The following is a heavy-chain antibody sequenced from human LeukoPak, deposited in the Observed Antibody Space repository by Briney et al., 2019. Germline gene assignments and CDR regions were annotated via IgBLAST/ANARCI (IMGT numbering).Heavy chain of an antibody. CDR2: INHSGST. V-gene: IGHV4-34*01. D-gene: IGHD2-15*01. Sequence: SETLSLTCAVYGGSFSGYYWSWIRQPPGKGLEWIGEINHSGSTNYNPSFKSRVTISVDTSKNQFSLKLSSVTAADTAVYYCAGEHLGVVVAARYAFDIWGQGTMVTVSS. CDR3: AGEHLGVVVAARYAFDI. J-gene: IGHJ3*02. CDR1: GGSFSGYY.